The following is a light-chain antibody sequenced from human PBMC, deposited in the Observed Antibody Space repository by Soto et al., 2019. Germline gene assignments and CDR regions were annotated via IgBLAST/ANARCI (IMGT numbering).Light chain of an antibody. V-gene: IGKV3-20*01. CDR2: GAS. Sequence: VLTQSPATLSLSPGERATLSCRASQSVSSSYLAWYQQKPGQAPRLLIYGASSRATGIPDRFSGGGSGTDFTLTISRLEPEDFAVYYCQQFSSYPLTFGGGTKVDIK. J-gene: IGKJ4*01. CDR3: QQFSSYPLT. CDR1: QSVSSSY.